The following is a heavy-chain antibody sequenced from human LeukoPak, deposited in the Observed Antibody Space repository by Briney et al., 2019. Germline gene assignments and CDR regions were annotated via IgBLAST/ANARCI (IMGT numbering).Heavy chain of an antibody. CDR1: GGSISSSSYY. CDR3: ARLGRDGYKPLRY. Sequence: RPSETLSLTCTVSGGSISSSSYYWGWIRQPPGKGLEWIGSIYYSGSTYYNPSLKSRVTISVDTSKNQFSLKLSSVTAADTAVYYCARLGRDGYKPLRYWGQGTLVTVSS. V-gene: IGHV4-39*01. D-gene: IGHD5-24*01. CDR2: IYYSGST. J-gene: IGHJ4*02.